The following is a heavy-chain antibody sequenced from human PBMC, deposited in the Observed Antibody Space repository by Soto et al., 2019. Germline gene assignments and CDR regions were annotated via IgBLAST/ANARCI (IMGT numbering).Heavy chain of an antibody. D-gene: IGHD6-13*01. V-gene: IGHV1-69*13. J-gene: IGHJ4*02. Sequence: ASVKVSCKASGGTFSSYAISWVRQAPGQGLEWMGGIIPIFGTANYAQKFQGRVTITADGSTSTAYMELSSLRSEDTAVYYCAREVAAPGPVRFDYWGQGTLVTVSS. CDR3: AREVAAPGPVRFDY. CDR2: IIPIFGTA. CDR1: GGTFSSYA.